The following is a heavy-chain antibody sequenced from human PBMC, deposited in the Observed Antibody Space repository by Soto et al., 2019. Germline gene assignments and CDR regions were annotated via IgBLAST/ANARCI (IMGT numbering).Heavy chain of an antibody. Sequence: GESLKISCKGSGYRFTSYWIAWVRQKPGKGLEWMGTIYAADSESKYSPSFQGQVSFSADRSNNTAHLHWSSLKASDTATYFCARFVSYYDFLNGYQDYLDYWGQGTPVTVSS. D-gene: IGHD3-9*01. J-gene: IGHJ4*02. CDR1: GYRFTSYW. CDR2: IYAADSES. V-gene: IGHV5-51*01. CDR3: ARFVSYYDFLNGYQDYLDY.